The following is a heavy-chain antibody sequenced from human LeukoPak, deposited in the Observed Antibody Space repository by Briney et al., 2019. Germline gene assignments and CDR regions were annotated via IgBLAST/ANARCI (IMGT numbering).Heavy chain of an antibody. CDR3: VRAFGGYDSQRFYYNMDV. V-gene: IGHV3-21*06. D-gene: IGHD5-12*01. CDR2: IHGSASYN. CDR1: GFIFSNYY. Sequence: SGGSLRLSCAASGFIFSNYYLNWVRQAPGKGLEWVSCIHGSASYNYYADSVKGRFTVSRDSAKNSLYLEMSSLRVEDTAVYYCVRAFGGYDSQRFYYNMDVWGKGTTVTVSS. J-gene: IGHJ6*03.